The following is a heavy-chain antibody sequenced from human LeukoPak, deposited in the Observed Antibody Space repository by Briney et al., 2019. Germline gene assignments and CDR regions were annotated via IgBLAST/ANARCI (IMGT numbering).Heavy chain of an antibody. J-gene: IGHJ4*02. CDR2: ISAYNDDT. Sequence: GASVKVSCKASGYTFTSYGITWVRQAPGQGLEWMGWISAYNDDTNYAQTLQGRVTMTTDTSTSTAYMELRSLRSDDTAVYYCARDRGIVVVVADYWGQGTLVTVSS. CDR3: ARDRGIVVVVADY. V-gene: IGHV1-18*01. CDR1: GYTFTSYG. D-gene: IGHD2-15*01.